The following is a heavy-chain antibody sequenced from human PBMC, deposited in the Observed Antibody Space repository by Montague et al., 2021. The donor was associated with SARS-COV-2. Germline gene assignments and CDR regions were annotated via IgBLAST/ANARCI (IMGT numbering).Heavy chain of an antibody. V-gene: IGHV4-59*08. D-gene: IGHD1-1*01. CDR1: GGTVRDYY. CDR3: ARHSVSEDGTFFRSYFDP. Sequence: SETLSLTCTVSGGTVRDYYWNWIRQTPGKGLEWIGYIFYNGYTKXNPSLESRVTLSVDTPGNQFFLSLRSVTASDTATYFCARHSVSEDGTFFRSYFDPWGQGAQGIVSS. J-gene: IGHJ5*02. CDR2: IFYNGYT.